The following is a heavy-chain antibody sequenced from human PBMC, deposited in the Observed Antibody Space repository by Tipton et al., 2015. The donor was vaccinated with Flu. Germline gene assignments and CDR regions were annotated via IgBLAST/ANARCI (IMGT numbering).Heavy chain of an antibody. V-gene: IGHV4-59*01. CDR3: ARGDDSDYFLAS. J-gene: IGHJ5*02. CDR2: ISYSGIA. Sequence: TLSLTCTVAGDSITSSFWSWIRQSPGRGLEWIGYISYSGIAYYNPSLNSRATISIDTSKTHFSLHIKSATTADSAVYYCARGDDSDYFLASWGQGTPVTVSS. CDR1: GDSITSSF. D-gene: IGHD3-16*01.